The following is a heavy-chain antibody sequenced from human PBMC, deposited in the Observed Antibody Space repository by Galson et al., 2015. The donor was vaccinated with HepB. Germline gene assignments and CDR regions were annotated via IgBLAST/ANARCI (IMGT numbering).Heavy chain of an antibody. J-gene: IGHJ4*02. V-gene: IGHV3-21*01. CDR1: GFTFSSYS. CDR2: ISSSSSYI. D-gene: IGHD2-2*03. Sequence: SLRLSCAASGFTFSSYSMNWVRQAPGKGLEWVSSISSSSSYIYYADSVKGRFTISRDNAKNSLYLQMNSLRAEDTAVYYCASLDIVVARVAYGWGQGTLVTVSS. CDR3: ASLDIVVARVAYG.